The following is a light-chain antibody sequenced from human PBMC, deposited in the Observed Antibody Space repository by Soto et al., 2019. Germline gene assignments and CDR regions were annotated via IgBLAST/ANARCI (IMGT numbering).Light chain of an antibody. Sequence: EIVMTQSPATLSVSPGERATLSCRASQSVSSNLAWYQQKPGQAPRLLIYGASTRATGIPARFSGSGYGTEYTLTISSLQSEDFAVYYCQQYNNWTSITFRHGTRLEIK. J-gene: IGKJ5*01. CDR3: QQYNNWTSIT. CDR1: QSVSSN. CDR2: GAS. V-gene: IGKV3-15*01.